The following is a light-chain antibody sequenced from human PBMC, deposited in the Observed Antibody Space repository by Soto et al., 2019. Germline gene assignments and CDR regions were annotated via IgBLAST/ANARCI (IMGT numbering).Light chain of an antibody. CDR2: EVT. J-gene: IGLJ1*01. V-gene: IGLV2-8*01. CDR1: SSDVGGYDY. Sequence: QSALTQPPSASGSPGQSVTISCTGTSSDVGGYDYVSWYQHHPGKAPKLMIFEVTTRPSGVPDRFSGSKSGNTASLTVAGLQAEDEADYYCTSYAGSNTPYVFGTGTKLTVL. CDR3: TSYAGSNTPYV.